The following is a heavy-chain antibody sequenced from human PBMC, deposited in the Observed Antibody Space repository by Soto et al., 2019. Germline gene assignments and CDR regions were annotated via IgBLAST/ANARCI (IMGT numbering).Heavy chain of an antibody. D-gene: IGHD3-10*01. CDR1: GFTVSSNY. J-gene: IGHJ4*02. CDR3: ARDYYGSGSYGVDY. CDR2: IYSGGST. V-gene: IGHV3-53*01. Sequence: EVQLVESGGGLIQPGGSLRLSCAASGFTVSSNYMSWVRQAPGKGLEWVSVIYSGGSTYYADSVKGRFTISRDNSKNTLYLQMNSLRAEDTAVYYCARDYYGSGSYGVDYWGQGTLVTVSS.